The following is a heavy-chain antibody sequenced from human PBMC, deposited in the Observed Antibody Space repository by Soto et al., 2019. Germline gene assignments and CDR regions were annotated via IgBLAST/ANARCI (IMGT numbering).Heavy chain of an antibody. D-gene: IGHD1-1*01. CDR2: ISGRSSYI. Sequence: GGSLRLSCAASGFTFSPYTMYWVRQTPGKGLEWVSSISGRSSYIYYTDSVKGRFTISRDNVKNSLYLQMDSLRAEDTAVYYCARGTAIGRNWFDPWGQGTLVTVYS. CDR3: ARGTAIGRNWFDP. V-gene: IGHV3-21*01. CDR1: GFTFSPYT. J-gene: IGHJ5*02.